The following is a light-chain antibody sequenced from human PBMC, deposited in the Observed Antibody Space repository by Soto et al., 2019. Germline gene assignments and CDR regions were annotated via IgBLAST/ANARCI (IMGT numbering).Light chain of an antibody. CDR3: QQYGNSPWT. CDR2: AAS. Sequence: DIQMTQSPSSLSASVGDRVTITCRASQSISSYLNWYQQKPGKAPKLLIYAASSLQSGVPSRFSGSGSGTEFTLTITRLEPEDFAVYHCQQYGNSPWTFGQGTKVDIK. V-gene: IGKV1-39*01. CDR1: QSISSY. J-gene: IGKJ1*01.